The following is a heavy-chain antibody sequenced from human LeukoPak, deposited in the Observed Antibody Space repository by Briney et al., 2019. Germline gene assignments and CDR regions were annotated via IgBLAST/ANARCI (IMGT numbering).Heavy chain of an antibody. J-gene: IGHJ4*02. CDR2: IRNKANRYTI. D-gene: IGHD5-12*01. V-gene: IGHV3-72*01. CDR1: GFTFSDHY. CDR3: ARSGPYSPFDY. Sequence: GGSLRLSCAASGFTFSDHYMDWVRQAPGKGLEWVGRIRNKANRYTIEYAASVKGRSTISRDDSKNSLYLQMNSLKTDDTAVYYCARSGPYSPFDYWGQGTLVTVSS.